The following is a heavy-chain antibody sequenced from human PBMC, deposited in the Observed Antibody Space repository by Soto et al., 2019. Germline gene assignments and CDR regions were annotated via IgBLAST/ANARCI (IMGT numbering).Heavy chain of an antibody. J-gene: IGHJ6*02. D-gene: IGHD6-19*01. CDR2: ISSSSSTI. V-gene: IGHV3-48*02. CDR3: ARTGYSSGWDHYYYYYGMDV. CDR1: GFTFSSYS. Sequence: GGSLRLSCAASGFTFSSYSMNWVRQAPGKGLEWVSYISSSSSTIYYADSVKGRFTISRDNAKNSLYLQMNSLRDEDTAVYYCARTGYSSGWDHYYYYYGMDVWGQGTTVTASS.